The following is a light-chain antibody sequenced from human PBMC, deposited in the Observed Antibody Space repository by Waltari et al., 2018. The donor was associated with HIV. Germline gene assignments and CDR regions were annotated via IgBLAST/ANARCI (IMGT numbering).Light chain of an antibody. CDR3: AAWDDSLSAYV. Sequence: QSVLTQPPSASGTPGQRVTISCSGSSPNIGSNIVNWYQQLPGTGPKLLIYDNNRRPSGVPDRFSGSKSGTSASLAISGLQSEDEADYYCAAWDDSLSAYVFGAGTKVTVL. CDR2: DNN. V-gene: IGLV1-44*01. J-gene: IGLJ1*01. CDR1: SPNIGSNI.